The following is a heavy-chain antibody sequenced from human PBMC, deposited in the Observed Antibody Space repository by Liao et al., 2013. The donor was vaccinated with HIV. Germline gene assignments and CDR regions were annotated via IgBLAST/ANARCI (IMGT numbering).Heavy chain of an antibody. CDR3: ARGGIAARRKVFDY. D-gene: IGHD6-6*01. Sequence: QVQLQESGPGLVKPSETLSLTCTVSSGSIIITTGAGSGSPAGKGLEWIGRIYSSGNTNYSPSLKRRVTMSVDTSSNQFSLKLSSATAADTAVYYCARGGIAARRKVFDYWGQGTLVTVSS. V-gene: IGHV4-4*07. J-gene: IGHJ4*02. CDR2: IYSSGNT. CDR1: SGSIIITT.